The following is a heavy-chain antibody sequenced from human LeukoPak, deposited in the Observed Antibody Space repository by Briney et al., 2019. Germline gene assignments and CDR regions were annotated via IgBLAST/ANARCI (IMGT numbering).Heavy chain of an antibody. Sequence: SVKVSCKASGGTFSSYAISWVRQAPGQGLEWMGGIIPIFGTANYAQKFQGRVTITTDESTSTAYMELSSLRSEDTAVYYCAKRSDFLTGYSNYWGQGTLVTVSS. D-gene: IGHD3-9*01. CDR3: AKRSDFLTGYSNY. J-gene: IGHJ4*02. CDR2: IIPIFGTA. CDR1: GGTFSSYA. V-gene: IGHV1-69*05.